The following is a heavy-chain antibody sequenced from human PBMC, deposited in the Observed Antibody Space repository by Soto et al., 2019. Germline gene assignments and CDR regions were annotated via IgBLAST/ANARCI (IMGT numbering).Heavy chain of an antibody. Sequence: QVQLVESGGGVVQPGRSLRLSCAASGFTFSSYGMHWVRQAPGKGLEWVAVIWYDGSNKYYADSVKGRFTISRDNSKNTLYLQMNSLRAEDTAVYYCARVRPYDYGGNLPLDYLGQGTLVTVSS. V-gene: IGHV3-33*01. D-gene: IGHD4-17*01. J-gene: IGHJ4*02. CDR2: IWYDGSNK. CDR1: GFTFSSYG. CDR3: ARVRPYDYGGNLPLDY.